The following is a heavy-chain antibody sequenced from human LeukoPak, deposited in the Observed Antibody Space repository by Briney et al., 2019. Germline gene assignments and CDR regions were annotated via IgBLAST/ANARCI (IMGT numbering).Heavy chain of an antibody. Sequence: SETLSLTCTVSGGSISSYYWSWIRQPPGKGLEWIGYIYYSGGTNYNPSLKSRVTISVDTSKNQFSLKLSSVTAADTAVYYCARVRIITSQNIVTIFDYWGQGTLVTVSS. CDR2: IYYSGGT. V-gene: IGHV4-59*01. J-gene: IGHJ4*02. CDR3: ARVRIITSQNIVTIFDY. D-gene: IGHD2/OR15-2a*01. CDR1: GGSISSYY.